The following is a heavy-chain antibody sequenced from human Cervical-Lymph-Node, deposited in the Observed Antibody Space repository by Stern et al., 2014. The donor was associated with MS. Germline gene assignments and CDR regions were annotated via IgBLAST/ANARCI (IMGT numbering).Heavy chain of an antibody. Sequence: QVQLQESGPGLVKPSQTLSLTCTVSGGSISSGSYYWSWIRQPAGKGLEWIGRIYTSGSTNYNPSLKSRVTISVATPKNHSARKRSSVTAADTAVYYCARDCRLRYFDNYGMDVWGQGTTVTVSS. V-gene: IGHV4-61*02. CDR3: ARDCRLRYFDNYGMDV. D-gene: IGHD3-9*01. J-gene: IGHJ6*02. CDR1: GGSISSGSYY. CDR2: IYTSGST.